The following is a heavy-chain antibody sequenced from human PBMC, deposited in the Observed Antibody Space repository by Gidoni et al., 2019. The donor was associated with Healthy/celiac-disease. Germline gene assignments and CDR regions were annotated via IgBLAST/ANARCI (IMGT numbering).Heavy chain of an antibody. CDR3: ARFSYCGGDCPWASAFDI. J-gene: IGHJ3*02. CDR1: GGSISSYY. Sequence: QVQLQESGPGLVKPSETLSLTCTVSGGSISSYYWSWIRQPPGKGLEWIGYIYYSGSTNYNPSLKSRVTISVDTSKNQFSLKLSSVTAADTAVYYCARFSYCGGDCPWASAFDIWGQGTMVTVSS. V-gene: IGHV4-59*01. D-gene: IGHD2-21*02. CDR2: IYYSGST.